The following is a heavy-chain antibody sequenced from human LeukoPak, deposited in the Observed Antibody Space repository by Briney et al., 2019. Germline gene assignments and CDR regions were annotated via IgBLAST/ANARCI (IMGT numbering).Heavy chain of an antibody. CDR1: GFTFNTYS. D-gene: IGHD2-2*01. CDR3: ARPAPATEDYYYYMDV. V-gene: IGHV3-48*03. CDR2: ISSSGSTI. J-gene: IGHJ6*03. Sequence: GGSLRLSCAASGFTFNTYSMNWVRQAPGKGLEWVSYISSSGSTIYYADSVKGRFTISRDNAKNSLYLQMNSLRAEDTAVYYCARPAPATEDYYYYMDVWGKGTTVTISS.